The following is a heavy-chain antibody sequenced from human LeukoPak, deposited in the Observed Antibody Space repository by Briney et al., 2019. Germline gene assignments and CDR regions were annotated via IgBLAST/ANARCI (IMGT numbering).Heavy chain of an antibody. D-gene: IGHD3-22*01. V-gene: IGHV1-46*01. J-gene: IGHJ5*02. Sequence: ASVKVSCKASGYTFTSYYMHWVRQAPGQGLEWMGIINPSGGSTSYAQKFQGRVTMTRDTSISTAYMELSRLRSDDTAVYYCAVHYYDSSGYYASLNAWGQGTPVTVSS. CDR1: GYTFTSYY. CDR2: INPSGGST. CDR3: AVHYYDSSGYYASLNA.